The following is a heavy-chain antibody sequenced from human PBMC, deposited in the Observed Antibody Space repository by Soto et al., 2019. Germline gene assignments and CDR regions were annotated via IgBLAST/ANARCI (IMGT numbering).Heavy chain of an antibody. CDR3: AADSRYYDSSGYSSDAFDI. CDR1: GFAFTSSA. Sequence: SVKVSCKASGFAFTSSAMQWVRQARGQRLEWIGWIVVGSGNTNYAQKFQERVTITRDMSTSTAYMELSSLRSEDTAVYYCAADSRYYDSSGYSSDAFDIWGQGTMVTVSS. CDR2: IVVGSGNT. D-gene: IGHD3-22*01. V-gene: IGHV1-58*02. J-gene: IGHJ3*02.